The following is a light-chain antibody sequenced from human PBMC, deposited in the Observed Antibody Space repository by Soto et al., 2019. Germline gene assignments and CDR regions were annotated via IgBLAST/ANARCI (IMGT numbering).Light chain of an antibody. CDR2: GAS. J-gene: IGKJ1*01. CDR3: LHDYSCPWT. CDR1: QDIRND. V-gene: IGKV1-6*01. Sequence: AIQMTQFPSALSASVRDRVTITCRASQDIRNDLGWYQQKPGKAPKLLIYGASSLQSGVPSRFSGSGSGTRFTLTISSLQPEDVATYYCLHDYSCPWTFGQGTKVDIK.